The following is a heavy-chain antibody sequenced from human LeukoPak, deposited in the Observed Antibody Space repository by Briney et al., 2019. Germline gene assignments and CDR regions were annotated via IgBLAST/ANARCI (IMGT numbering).Heavy chain of an antibody. CDR3: ARGVLRWGSEYYYYMDV. Sequence: SVKVSCKASGGTFSSYAVSWVRQAPGQGLEWMGRIIPIFGTANYAQKFQGRVTITTDESTSTAYMELSSLRSEDTAVYYCARGVLRWGSEYYYYMDVWGKGTTVTVSS. V-gene: IGHV1-69*05. D-gene: IGHD7-27*01. CDR1: GGTFSSYA. J-gene: IGHJ6*03. CDR2: IIPIFGTA.